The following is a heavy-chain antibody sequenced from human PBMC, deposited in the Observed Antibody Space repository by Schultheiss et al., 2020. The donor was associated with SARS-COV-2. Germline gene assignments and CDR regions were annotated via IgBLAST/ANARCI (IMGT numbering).Heavy chain of an antibody. V-gene: IGHV4-34*01. Sequence: SETLSLTCAVYGGSFSAYYWTWIRQPPGKGLEWIGFIHDSGSTNYNPSLKSRVTISVDASKNQFSLKLTSVTAADTAMYYCTMGYGGNYFGSYYYIGMGVWGQWTTVTVSS. J-gene: IGHJ6*02. CDR1: GGSFSAYY. CDR2: IHDSGST. D-gene: IGHD4-23*01. CDR3: TMGYGGNYFGSYYYIGMGV.